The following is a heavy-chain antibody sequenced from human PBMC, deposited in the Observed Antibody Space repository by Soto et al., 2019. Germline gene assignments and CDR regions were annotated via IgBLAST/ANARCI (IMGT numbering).Heavy chain of an antibody. CDR2: IIPIFGTA. CDR3: ARSLIRFLEWVPDNYYYGMDV. CDR1: GGTFSSYA. Sequence: QVQLVQSGAEVKKPGSSVKVSCKASGGTFSSYAISWVRQAPGQGLEWMGGIIPIFGTANYAQKFQGRVTITADESTSTAYVELSSLRSEDTAVYYCARSLIRFLEWVPDNYYYGMDVWGQGTAVTVSS. V-gene: IGHV1-69*01. D-gene: IGHD3-3*01. J-gene: IGHJ6*02.